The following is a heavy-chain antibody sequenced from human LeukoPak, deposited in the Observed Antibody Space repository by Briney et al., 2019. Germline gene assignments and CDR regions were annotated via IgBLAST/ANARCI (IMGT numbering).Heavy chain of an antibody. Sequence: GGSLRLSCAASGFTFSSYAMHWVRQAPGKGLEWVAVISYDGSNKYYADSVKGRFTISRDNSKNTLYLQMNSLRAEDTAVYYCARFWLRAFDIWGQGTMVTVSS. CDR1: GFTFSSYA. V-gene: IGHV3-30-3*01. CDR2: ISYDGSNK. CDR3: ARFWLRAFDI. J-gene: IGHJ3*02. D-gene: IGHD3-9*01.